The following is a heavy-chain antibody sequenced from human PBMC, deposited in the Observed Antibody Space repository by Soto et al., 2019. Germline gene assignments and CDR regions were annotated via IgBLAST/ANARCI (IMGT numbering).Heavy chain of an antibody. CDR1: GGSISSEYFH. Sequence: SETLSLTCAVSGGSISSEYFHWTWIRQSPGKGLEWIGYIHYTGSIMYNPSFKSRLTMAVDTTKNQFPLQLTSVTAADTAVYFCAREDDGGDRDYYGLDVWGQGTTVTVSS. J-gene: IGHJ6*02. D-gene: IGHD2-21*02. CDR2: IHYTGSI. CDR3: AREDDGGDRDYYGLDV. V-gene: IGHV4-30-4*08.